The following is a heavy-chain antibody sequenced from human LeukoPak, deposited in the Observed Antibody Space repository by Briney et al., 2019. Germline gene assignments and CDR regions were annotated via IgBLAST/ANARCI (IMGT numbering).Heavy chain of an antibody. CDR3: ARCPTNIAVADY. D-gene: IGHD6-19*01. CDR1: GYTFTSYG. CDR2: FSAYNGNT. V-gene: IGHV1-18*01. Sequence: ASVKVSCKASGYTFTSYGISWVRQAPGQRLEWMGWFSAYNGNTNYAQKLQGRVTMTTDTSTSTAYMELRSLRSDDTAVYYCARCPTNIAVADYWGQGTLVTVSS. J-gene: IGHJ4*02.